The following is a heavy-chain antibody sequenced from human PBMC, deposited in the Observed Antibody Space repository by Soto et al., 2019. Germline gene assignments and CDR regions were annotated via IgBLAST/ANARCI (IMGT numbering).Heavy chain of an antibody. D-gene: IGHD2-2*02. CDR3: ARAGYCSSTSCYTRFVQDYYGMDV. Sequence: SETLSLTCTVSGGSISSGGYYWSWIRQHPGKGLEWIGYIYYSGSTNYNPSLKSRVTISVDTSKNQFSLKLSSVTAADTAVYYCARAGYCSSTSCYTRFVQDYYGMDVWGQGTTVTVSS. CDR1: GGSISSGGYY. V-gene: IGHV4-61*08. CDR2: IYYSGST. J-gene: IGHJ6*02.